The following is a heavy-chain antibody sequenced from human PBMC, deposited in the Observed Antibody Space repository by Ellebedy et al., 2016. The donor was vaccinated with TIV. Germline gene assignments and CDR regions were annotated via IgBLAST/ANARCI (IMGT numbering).Heavy chain of an antibody. CDR2: ITGSGGST. CDR1: GFTFRSYA. CDR3: AKVRAVWDDFDY. Sequence: GGSLRLXXAASGFTFRSYAMSWVRQAPGKGLECISAITGSGGSTFYTDSVKGRFTISRDNSKNTLYLQMNNLRAEDTAVYYCAKVRAVWDDFDYWGQGTLVTVSA. V-gene: IGHV3-23*01. D-gene: IGHD2-8*01. J-gene: IGHJ4*02.